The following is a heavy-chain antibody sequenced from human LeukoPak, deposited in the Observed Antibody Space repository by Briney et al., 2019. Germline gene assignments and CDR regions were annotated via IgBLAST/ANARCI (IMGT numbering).Heavy chain of an antibody. V-gene: IGHV4-59*02. CDR1: GGSVSSYY. J-gene: IGHJ4*02. Sequence: SETLSLTCTVSGGSVSSYYWSWIRQPPGKGLEWIGYIYYSGSTNYNPSLKSRVTISVDTSKNQFSLKLSSVTAADTAVYYCARDRANMVRGVTFGDDGRWGQGTLVTVSS. CDR2: IYYSGST. D-gene: IGHD3-10*01. CDR3: ARDRANMVRGVTFGDDGR.